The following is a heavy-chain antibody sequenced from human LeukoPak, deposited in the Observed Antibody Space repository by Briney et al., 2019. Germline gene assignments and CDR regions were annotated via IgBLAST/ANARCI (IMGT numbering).Heavy chain of an antibody. D-gene: IGHD3-10*01. CDR1: GFTVSSNY. V-gene: IGHV3-66*01. Sequence: GSLRLSCAASGFTVSSNYMSWVRQAPGKGLEWVSVIYSGGSTYYADSVKGRFTISRDNSKNTLYLQMNSLRAEDTAVYYCARDLYYGSGSSDYYGMDVWGQGTTVTVSS. CDR2: IYSGGST. J-gene: IGHJ6*02. CDR3: ARDLYYGSGSSDYYGMDV.